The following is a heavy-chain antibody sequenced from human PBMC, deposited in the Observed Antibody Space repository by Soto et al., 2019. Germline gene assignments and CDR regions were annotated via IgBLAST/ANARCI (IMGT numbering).Heavy chain of an antibody. V-gene: IGHV3-23*01. CDR3: ATRLGELSFPDAFDI. CDR1: GFTFSSYA. CDR2: ISGSGGST. J-gene: IGHJ3*02. D-gene: IGHD3-16*02. Sequence: EVQLLESGGGLVQPGGSLRLSCAASGFTFSSYAMSWVRQAPGKGLEWVSAISGSGGSTYYADSVKGRFTISRDNSKKTLYLQMNSLRAEDTAVYYCATRLGELSFPDAFDIWGQGTMVTVSS.